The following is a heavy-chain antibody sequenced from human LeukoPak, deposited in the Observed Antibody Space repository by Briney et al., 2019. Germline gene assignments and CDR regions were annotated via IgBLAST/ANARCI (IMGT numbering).Heavy chain of an antibody. CDR1: GFTFSSYG. Sequence: GGSLRLSCAASGFTFSSYGVSWVRQAPGKGLEWVSGISGSGHRTYYADSVNGRFTISRDNSKSTLYLQMNSLRAEDTAVYYCAKDWGEYFDYVWGSFTSFDSWGQGTLVTVSS. D-gene: IGHD3-16*01. J-gene: IGHJ4*02. CDR2: ISGSGHRT. V-gene: IGHV3-23*01. CDR3: AKDWGEYFDYVWGSFTSFDS.